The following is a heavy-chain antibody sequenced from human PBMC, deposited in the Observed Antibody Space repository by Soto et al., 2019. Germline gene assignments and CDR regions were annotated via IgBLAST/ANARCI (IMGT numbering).Heavy chain of an antibody. V-gene: IGHV3-23*01. J-gene: IGHJ4*02. CDR1: GFSFSNYP. CDR2: ISIGGQNT. D-gene: IGHD3-3*01. Sequence: EVQLLESGGGLVQPGGSLRLSCAASGFSFSNYPMSWVRQGPGKGLEWVAGISIGGQNTYYADSVKGRFTISRDNSKNTLYPQMNNLRGEDTAVYYCADGGEWSFIFVYLGQGTLVTVSS. CDR3: ADGGEWSFIFVY.